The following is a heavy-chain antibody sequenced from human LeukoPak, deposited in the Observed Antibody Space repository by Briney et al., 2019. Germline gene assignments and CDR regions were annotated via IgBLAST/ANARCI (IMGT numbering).Heavy chain of an antibody. Sequence: GGSLRLSCAASGFTFSNYWMTWVRQAPGKGLEWVANIKQDGSESYYVDSVKGRFTISRDNAKNSLYLQMNSLRAEDTAVYYCARGLGGNTDFGYWGQGTLVTVSS. CDR3: ARGLGGNTDFGY. CDR1: GFTFSNYW. V-gene: IGHV3-7*01. D-gene: IGHD4-23*01. J-gene: IGHJ4*02. CDR2: IKQDGSES.